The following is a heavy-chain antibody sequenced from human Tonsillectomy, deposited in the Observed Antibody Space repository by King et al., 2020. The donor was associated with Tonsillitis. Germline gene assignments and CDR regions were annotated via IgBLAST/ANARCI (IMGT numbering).Heavy chain of an antibody. CDR3: ARQPPEAAGGFDY. V-gene: IGHV4-39*07. D-gene: IGHD3-16*01. CDR1: GVSISSSRYY. CDR2: IYYSGST. Sequence: QLQESGPGLMKPSETLSLTCTVSGVSISSSRYYWGWIRQPPGKGLEWIGSIYYSGSTYYNPSLKSRVTISVDTSKNQFSLKLSSVTVADTAVYYCARQPPEAAGGFDYWAQGTLLTVSS. J-gene: IGHJ4*02.